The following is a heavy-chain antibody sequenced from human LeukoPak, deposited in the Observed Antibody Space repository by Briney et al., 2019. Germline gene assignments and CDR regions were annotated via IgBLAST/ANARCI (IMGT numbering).Heavy chain of an antibody. Sequence: GGSLRLSCAASGLIFSNYWMTWVRQAPGKRLEWVSAISGSGGSTYYADSVKGRFTISRDNSKNTLYLQMNSLRAEDTAVYYCARYCLDCTNGLMDVWGQGTTVTVSS. J-gene: IGHJ6*02. D-gene: IGHD2-8*01. CDR3: ARYCLDCTNGLMDV. V-gene: IGHV3-23*01. CDR1: GLIFSNYW. CDR2: ISGSGGST.